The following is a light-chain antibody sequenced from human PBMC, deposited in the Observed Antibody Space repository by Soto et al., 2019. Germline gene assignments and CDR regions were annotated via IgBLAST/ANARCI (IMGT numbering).Light chain of an antibody. CDR1: QSVGTY. V-gene: IGKV3-11*01. CDR3: QQQKNGPPVFT. J-gene: IGKJ3*01. CDR2: DAS. Sequence: EIVLTQSPATLSLSPGERATLSCRASQSVGTYLAWYQQKPGQAPRLLIDDASNRATGTPARFTGSGSGTEFTLTISSLEPDEFAFYLFQQQKNGPPVFTFGPGN.